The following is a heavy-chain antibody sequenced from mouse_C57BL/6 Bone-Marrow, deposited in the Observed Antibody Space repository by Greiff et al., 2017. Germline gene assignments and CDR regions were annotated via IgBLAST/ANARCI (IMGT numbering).Heavy chain of an antibody. CDR1: GFSLTSSG. CDR3: SRLSSDEDWAMDY. V-gene: IGHV2-6*02. D-gene: IGHD1-1*01. CDR2: IWSDGST. J-gene: IGHJ4*01. Sequence: QVQLQQSGPGLVAPSQCLSITCTVSGFSLTSSGVHWVRQPPGKGLEWLVVIWSDGSTTYNSAHKSRQSISKDDTKSQVCSKMNSLQTDDEAMYYWSRLSSDEDWAMDYWGQGTSVTVSS.